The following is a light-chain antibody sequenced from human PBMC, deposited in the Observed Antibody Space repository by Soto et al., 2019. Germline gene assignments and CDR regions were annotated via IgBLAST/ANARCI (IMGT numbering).Light chain of an antibody. CDR3: QHYVERSPIT. J-gene: IGKJ5*01. CDR1: QSVSKWY. CDR2: GAS. V-gene: IGKV3-20*01. Sequence: EIVMTQSPATLSLSPWERATLFCRASQSVSKWYVAWYQVKPGQAPRLLISGASSRATGIPDRFSGSGSGTDFTLTISRLEPEDFALYYCQHYVERSPITFGQGTRLEIK.